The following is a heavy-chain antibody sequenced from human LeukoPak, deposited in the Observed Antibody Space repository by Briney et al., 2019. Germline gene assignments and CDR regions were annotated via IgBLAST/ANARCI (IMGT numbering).Heavy chain of an antibody. CDR1: GGSISNYY. Sequence: SETLSLTCTVSGGSISNYYWSWIRQPPGKGLEWIGYIYYSGSTNYNPSLKSRVTISVDTSKNQFSLKLSSVTAADTAVYYCARVKVVGGNYMDVWGKGTTVTVSS. CDR3: ARVKVVGGNYMDV. D-gene: IGHD2-15*01. V-gene: IGHV4-59*12. J-gene: IGHJ6*03. CDR2: IYYSGST.